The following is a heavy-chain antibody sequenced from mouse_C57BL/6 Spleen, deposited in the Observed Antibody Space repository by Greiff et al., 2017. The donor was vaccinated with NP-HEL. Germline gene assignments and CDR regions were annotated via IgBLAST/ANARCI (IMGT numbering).Heavy chain of an antibody. CDR2: ISYSGST. CDR1: GYSITSGYD. V-gene: IGHV3-1*01. CDR3: ARERNYYGSSFYFDY. Sequence: EVKVEESGPGMVKPSQSLSLTCTVTGYSITSGYDWHWIRHFPGNKLEWMGYISYSGSTNYNPSLKSRISITHDTSKNHFFLKLNSVTTEDTATYYCARERNYYGSSFYFDYWGQGTTLTVSS. D-gene: IGHD1-1*01. J-gene: IGHJ2*01.